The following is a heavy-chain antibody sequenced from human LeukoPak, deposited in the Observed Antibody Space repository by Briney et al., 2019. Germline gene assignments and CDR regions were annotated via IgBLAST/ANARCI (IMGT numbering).Heavy chain of an antibody. J-gene: IGHJ6*03. CDR2: IYTSGST. Sequence: SETLSLTCTVSGGSISSYYWSRIRQPAGKGLEWIGRIYTSGSTNYNPSLKSRVTMSVDTSKNQFSLKLSSVTAADTAVYYCARVSLYCSSTSCHPGYYHYYMDVWGKGTTVTVSS. CDR1: GGSISSYY. V-gene: IGHV4-4*07. D-gene: IGHD2-2*01. CDR3: ARVSLYCSSTSCHPGYYHYYMDV.